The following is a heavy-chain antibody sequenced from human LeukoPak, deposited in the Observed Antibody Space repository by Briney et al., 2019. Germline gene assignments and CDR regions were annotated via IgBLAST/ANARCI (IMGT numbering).Heavy chain of an antibody. Sequence: GGSLRLSCAASEFTFSSCAMSWVRQAPGKGLEWVSAISGSGDTTYYADSVKGRFTISRDNSKNTLYLQMNSLRAEDTAVYYCAKGYGYRFFFDYWGQGTLVAVSS. CDR1: EFTFSSCA. D-gene: IGHD5-12*01. CDR3: AKGYGYRFFFDY. J-gene: IGHJ4*02. V-gene: IGHV3-23*01. CDR2: ISGSGDTT.